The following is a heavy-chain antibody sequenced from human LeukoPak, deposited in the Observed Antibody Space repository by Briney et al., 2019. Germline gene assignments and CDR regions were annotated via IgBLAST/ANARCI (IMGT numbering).Heavy chain of an antibody. CDR2: INHSGST. D-gene: IGHD2-15*01. CDR1: GGSFSGYY. J-gene: IGHJ4*02. Sequence: SETLSLTCAVYGGSFSGYYWSWIRQPPGKGLEWIGEINHSGSTNYNPSLKSRVTISVDTSKNQFSLKLSSVTAADTAVYYCARGWYPIDYWGQGTLVTVSS. CDR3: ARGWYPIDY. V-gene: IGHV4-34*01.